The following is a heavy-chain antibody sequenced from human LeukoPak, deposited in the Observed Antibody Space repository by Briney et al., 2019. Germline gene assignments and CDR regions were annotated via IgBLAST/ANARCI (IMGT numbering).Heavy chain of an antibody. V-gene: IGHV3-30*18. CDR2: ISYDGGNK. J-gene: IGHJ5*02. CDR1: GFTFSHYG. D-gene: IGHD6-19*01. CDR3: AKSIEQWLPYNWFDP. Sequence: GGSLRLSCAASGFTFSHYGLHWVRQAPGKGLEWVALISYDGGNKNYADSVRGRFTISRDNSNNTLYLQMNSLRVEDTAMYYCAKSIEQWLPYNWFDPWGQGTLVIVSS.